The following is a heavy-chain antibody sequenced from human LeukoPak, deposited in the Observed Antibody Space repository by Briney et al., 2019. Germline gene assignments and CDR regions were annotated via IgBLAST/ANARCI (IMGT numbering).Heavy chain of an antibody. D-gene: IGHD2-2*01. CDR3: ARGCLVARRNQLLRGRLFDY. J-gene: IGHJ4*02. CDR1: GGSFSGYY. V-gene: IGHV4-34*01. Sequence: SEPLSLTCAVYGGSFSGYYWSWIRQPPGKGLEWIGEINHSGSTNYNPSLKSRVTISVDTSKNQFSLKLSSVTAADTAVYYCARGCLVARRNQLLRGRLFDYWGQGTLVTVSS. CDR2: INHSGST.